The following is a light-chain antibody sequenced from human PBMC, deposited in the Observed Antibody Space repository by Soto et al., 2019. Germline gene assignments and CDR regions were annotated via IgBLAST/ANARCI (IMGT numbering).Light chain of an antibody. CDR2: GAS. V-gene: IGKV3-20*01. CDR3: QQYSNLPLT. CDR1: QSLGGSR. Sequence: EIVLTQSPATLSLSPGERATLSCRASQSLGGSRLAWYQQKPGLGPRVLVYGASSRAPGIPDRFSGSGSGTDFTLTISRLEPEDFAVYYCQQYSNLPLTFGGGTKVDVK. J-gene: IGKJ4*01.